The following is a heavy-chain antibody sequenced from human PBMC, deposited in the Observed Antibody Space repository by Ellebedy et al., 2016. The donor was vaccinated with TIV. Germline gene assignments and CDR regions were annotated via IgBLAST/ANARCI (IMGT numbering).Heavy chain of an antibody. CDR1: GGTFSRHV. CDR2: IIPILGIA. CDR3: AREPSGVGWYDSSWFDP. J-gene: IGHJ5*02. Sequence: AASVKVSCKASGGTFSRHVISWVRQAPGQGLEWMGRIIPILGIANYAQKFQGRVTITADNSTSTAYMELSSLRSEDTAVYYCAREPSGVGWYDSSWFDPWGQGTLVTVSS. D-gene: IGHD6-19*01. V-gene: IGHV1-69*04.